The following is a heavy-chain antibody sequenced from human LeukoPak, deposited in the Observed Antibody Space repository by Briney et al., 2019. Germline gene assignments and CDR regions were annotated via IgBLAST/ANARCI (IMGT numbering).Heavy chain of an antibody. D-gene: IGHD3-10*02. Sequence: GGSLRLSCGASGFTFSNYEMNWVRQAPGKGLEWLSHISTSGSTIYYANSVKGRFTISRDNAKNSVYLQMNSLRAEDTAVYYCARGTMFPYYFDYWGQGTLVTVSS. CDR1: GFTFSNYE. J-gene: IGHJ4*02. CDR3: ARGTMFPYYFDY. CDR2: ISTSGSTI. V-gene: IGHV3-48*03.